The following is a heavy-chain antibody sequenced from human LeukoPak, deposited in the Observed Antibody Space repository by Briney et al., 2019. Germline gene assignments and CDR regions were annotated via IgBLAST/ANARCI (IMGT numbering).Heavy chain of an antibody. Sequence: PSETLSLTCTVSGGSISSGDYYWSWIRQPPGKGLEWIGYIYYSGSTYYNPSLKSRVTISVDTSKNQFSLKLSSVTAADTAVYYCARGPESYYYGSGSYGTGSYFYYFDYWGQGTLVTVSS. CDR1: GGSISSGDYY. J-gene: IGHJ4*02. D-gene: IGHD3-10*01. CDR3: ARGPESYYYGSGSYGTGSYFYYFDY. CDR2: IYYSGST. V-gene: IGHV4-30-4*01.